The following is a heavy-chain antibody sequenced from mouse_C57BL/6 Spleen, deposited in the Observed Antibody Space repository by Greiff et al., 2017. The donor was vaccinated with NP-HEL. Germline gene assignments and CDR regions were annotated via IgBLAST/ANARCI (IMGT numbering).Heavy chain of an antibody. V-gene: IGHV5-4*01. CDR3: ARDPISDYSNQRGYFDY. D-gene: IGHD2-5*01. Sequence: EVMLVESGGGLVKPGGSLKLSCAASGFTFSSYAMSWVRQTPEKRLEWVATISDGGSYTYYPDNVKGRFTISRDNAKNNLYLQMSHLKSEDTAMYYCARDPISDYSNQRGYFDYWGQGTTLTVSS. CDR1: GFTFSSYA. J-gene: IGHJ2*01. CDR2: ISDGGSYT.